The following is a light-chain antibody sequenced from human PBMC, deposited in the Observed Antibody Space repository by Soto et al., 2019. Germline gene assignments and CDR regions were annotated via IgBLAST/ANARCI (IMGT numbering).Light chain of an antibody. CDR1: QSVSSSS. CDR3: QQSGNSPPQYT. J-gene: IGKJ2*01. V-gene: IGKV3-20*01. CDR2: GAS. Sequence: EIVLTQSPGTLSLSPGERATLSCRASQSVSSSSLAWYQQKPGQAPRLLIFGASSRATDIPDRFSGSGSGRDFTLTISRLEPDDFAVYYCQQSGNSPPQYTFGQGTKLEI.